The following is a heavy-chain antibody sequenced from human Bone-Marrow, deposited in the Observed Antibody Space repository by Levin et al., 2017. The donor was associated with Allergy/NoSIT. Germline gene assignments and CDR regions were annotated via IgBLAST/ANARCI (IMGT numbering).Heavy chain of an antibody. CDR1: GYTFTNYG. CDR3: VREQGVTTQPLFDY. Sequence: GESLKISCKASGYTFTNYGISWVRQAPGQGLEWMGWISAYNGNTKSVQNFQDRVTMTTDTSTSTAYMEVRRLRSDDTAVYYCVREQGVTTQPLFDYWGQGTLVTASS. CDR2: ISAYNGNT. V-gene: IGHV1-18*01. J-gene: IGHJ4*02. D-gene: IGHD3-22*01.